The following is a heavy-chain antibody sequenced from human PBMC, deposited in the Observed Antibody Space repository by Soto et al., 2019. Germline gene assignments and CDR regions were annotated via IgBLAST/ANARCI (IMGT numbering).Heavy chain of an antibody. J-gene: IGHJ4*02. CDR1: GYTFTSYA. Sequence: QVQLVQSGAEVKKPGASVKVSCKASGYTFTSYAMHWVRQAPGQRLEWMGWINAGNGNTKYSQKFQGRVTITRDTSASTAYMELSSLRSEDTAVYYCARDSPSCTNGVCYYFDYWGQGTLVTVSS. V-gene: IGHV1-3*01. CDR3: ARDSPSCTNGVCYYFDY. D-gene: IGHD2-8*01. CDR2: INAGNGNT.